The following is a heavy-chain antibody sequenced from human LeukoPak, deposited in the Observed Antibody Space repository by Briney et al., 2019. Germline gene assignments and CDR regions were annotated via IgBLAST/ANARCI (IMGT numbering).Heavy chain of an antibody. J-gene: IGHJ4*02. CDR2: ISGSGGST. V-gene: IGHV3-23*01. D-gene: IGHD1-20*01. CDR1: GITFSSYV. CDR3: SESGYNWKYFEY. Sequence: GGSLRLSCAASGITFSSYVMSWVRQAPGKGLEWVSAISGSGGSTYYADSVKGRLTISRDNSKNTLYLQMNSLRAEDTAVYFCSESGYNWKYFEYWGQGTLVTVSS.